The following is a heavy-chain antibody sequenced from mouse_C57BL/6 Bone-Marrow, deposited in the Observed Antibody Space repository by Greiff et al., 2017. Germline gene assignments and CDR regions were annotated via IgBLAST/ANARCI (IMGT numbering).Heavy chain of an antibody. V-gene: IGHV5-9*01. CDR3: ARQGYYGYFDV. CDR2: ISGGGGNT. J-gene: IGHJ1*03. CDR1: GFTFSSYT. Sequence: EVQVVESGGGLVKPGGSLKLSCAASGFTFSSYTMSWVRQTPEKRLEWVATISGGGGNTYYPDSVKGRFTISRDNAKNTLYLQMSSLRSEDTALYYCARQGYYGYFDVWGTGTTVTVSS.